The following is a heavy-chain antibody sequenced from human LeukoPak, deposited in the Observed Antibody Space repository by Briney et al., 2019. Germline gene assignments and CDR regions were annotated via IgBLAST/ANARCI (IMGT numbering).Heavy chain of an antibody. CDR1: GGSFSGYY. CDR3: ARKRARFGELLPYYFDY. Sequence: SETLSLTCAVYGGSFSGYYWSWIRQPPGKGLEWIGEINHSGSTNYNPSLKSRVTISVDTSKNQFSLKLSSVTAADTAVYYCARKRARFGELLPYYFDYWGQGTLVTVSS. J-gene: IGHJ4*02. D-gene: IGHD3-10*01. V-gene: IGHV4-34*01. CDR2: INHSGST.